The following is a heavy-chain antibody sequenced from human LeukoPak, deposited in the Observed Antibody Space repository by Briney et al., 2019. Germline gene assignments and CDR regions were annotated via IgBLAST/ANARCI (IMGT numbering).Heavy chain of an antibody. Sequence: SETLSLTCAVSGVSISSGGHSWSWIRQPPGKGLEWIGYIYDSGSTYYNPSLKSRVNISADRSKNQFSLKLSSVTAADTAVYHCARATGTDAFDIWGQGTMVTVSS. J-gene: IGHJ3*02. V-gene: IGHV4-30-2*01. D-gene: IGHD1-1*01. CDR3: ARATGTDAFDI. CDR1: GVSISSGGHS. CDR2: IYDSGST.